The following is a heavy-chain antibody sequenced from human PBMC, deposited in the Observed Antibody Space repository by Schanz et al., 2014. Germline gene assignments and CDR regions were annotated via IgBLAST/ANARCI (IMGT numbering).Heavy chain of an antibody. CDR3: ARFLARYQYYGVDV. D-gene: IGHD3-3*01. V-gene: IGHV3-23*01. J-gene: IGHJ6*02. CDR1: GFTFSTYA. CDR2: INGNGGIT. Sequence: EVQLLESGGALVQPGGSLRLSCSASGFTFSTYAMSWVRQAPGKGLEWVSAINGNGGITYYADPVKGRFTISRDNSKNTLFLQMGSLRVEDTAVYYCARFLARYQYYGVDVWGQGTTVIVSS.